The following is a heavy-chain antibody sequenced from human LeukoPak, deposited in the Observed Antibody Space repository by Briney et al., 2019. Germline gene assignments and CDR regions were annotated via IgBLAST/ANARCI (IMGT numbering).Heavy chain of an antibody. J-gene: IGHJ6*03. D-gene: IGHD2-15*01. CDR2: ISSSSSTI. CDR3: ARETHCSGGSCYSGYYYYYMDV. CDR1: GFTFSSYS. V-gene: IGHV3-48*01. Sequence: GGSLRLSCAASGFTFSSYSMNWVRQAPGKGLEWVSYISSSSSTIYYADSVKGRFTISGDNAKNSLYLQMNSLRAEDTAVYYCARETHCSGGSCYSGYYYYYMDVWGKGTTVTVSS.